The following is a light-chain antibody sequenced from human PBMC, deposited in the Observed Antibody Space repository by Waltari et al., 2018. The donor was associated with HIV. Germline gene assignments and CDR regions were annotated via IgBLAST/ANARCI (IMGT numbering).Light chain of an antibody. CDR2: DDS. Sequence: SYVLTQPPSVPVAPGQTPTLTCGGATLGNRSVHGYQQKPGQAPVLVVFDDSDRPSGIPERFSGSNSGNTATLTVSRVETGDEADYYCQVWDSGSDHPGVFGTGTKVTVL. CDR1: TLGNRS. V-gene: IGLV3-21*02. CDR3: QVWDSGSDHPGV. J-gene: IGLJ1*01.